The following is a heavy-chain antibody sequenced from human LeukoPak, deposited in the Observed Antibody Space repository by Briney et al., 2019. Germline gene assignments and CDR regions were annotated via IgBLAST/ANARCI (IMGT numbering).Heavy chain of an antibody. V-gene: IGHV1-2*02. Sequence: ASVKVSCKASGYTFTGYYMHWVRQAPGQGLEWMGWINPNSGGTNYAQKFQGRVTMTRDTSISTAYMELSRLRSDDTAVYYCARVRVGATSIDYWGQGTLVTDSS. J-gene: IGHJ4*02. CDR1: GYTFTGYY. D-gene: IGHD1-26*01. CDR2: INPNSGGT. CDR3: ARVRVGATSIDY.